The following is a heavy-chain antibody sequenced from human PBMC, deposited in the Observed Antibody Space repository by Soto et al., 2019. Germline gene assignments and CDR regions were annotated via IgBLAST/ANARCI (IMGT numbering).Heavy chain of an antibody. CDR2: ISPGDSDT. D-gene: IGHD2-15*01. J-gene: IGHJ5*02. V-gene: IGHV5-51*01. CDR3: ARLIPTVAHLVLRQVANNWFDP. CDR1: GYRFTSYW. Sequence: GESLKISCQASGYRFTSYWIGWVRQMPGKGLEWMGIISPGDSDTRYSPSLQGHVTISVDKSISTAYLQWSSLKASDTAIYYCARLIPTVAHLVLRQVANNWFDPWGQGTLVTVSS.